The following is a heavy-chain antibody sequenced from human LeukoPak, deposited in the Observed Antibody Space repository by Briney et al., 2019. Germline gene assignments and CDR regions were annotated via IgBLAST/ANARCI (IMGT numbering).Heavy chain of an antibody. Sequence: PSETLSLTCTVSGGSISSSSYYWGWIRQPPGKGLEWIGSIYYSGSTYYNPSLKSRVTISVDTSKNQFSLKLSSVTAADTAVYYCARVEGIAVAGSGGGYWGQGTLVTVSS. CDR3: ARVEGIAVAGSGGGY. CDR2: IYYSGST. J-gene: IGHJ4*02. CDR1: GGSISSSSYY. D-gene: IGHD6-19*01. V-gene: IGHV4-39*07.